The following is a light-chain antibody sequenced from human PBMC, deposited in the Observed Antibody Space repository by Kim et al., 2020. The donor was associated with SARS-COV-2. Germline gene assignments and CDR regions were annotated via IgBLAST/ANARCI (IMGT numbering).Light chain of an antibody. CDR2: GAS. CDR3: QQYGSSPGYT. V-gene: IGKV3-20*01. J-gene: IGKJ2*01. Sequence: SPGERATLSCRASQIVSSSYLAWDQQKPGQAPRLLIYGASSRATGIPDRVSGSGSGTDFTLTISRLEPEDFAVYYCQQYGSSPGYTFGQGTKLEI. CDR1: QIVSSSY.